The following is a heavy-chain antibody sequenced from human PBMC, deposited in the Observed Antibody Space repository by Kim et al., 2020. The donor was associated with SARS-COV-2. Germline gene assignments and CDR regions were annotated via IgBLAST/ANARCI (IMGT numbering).Heavy chain of an antibody. J-gene: IGHJ6*02. CDR1: GFTFSDYV. CDR3: ARDLIPTVRGGIALAGLIYYGMDV. Sequence: GGSLRLSCAASGFTFSDYVMFWVRQAPGKGLDWVAVISFDGSSEYYADSVKGRFTISRDNSKNTLYLQMNSLRGEDTTVYFCARDLIPTVRGGIALAGLIYYGMDVWGQGTTVTVSS. V-gene: IGHV3-30*04. CDR2: ISFDGSSE. D-gene: IGHD3-10*01.